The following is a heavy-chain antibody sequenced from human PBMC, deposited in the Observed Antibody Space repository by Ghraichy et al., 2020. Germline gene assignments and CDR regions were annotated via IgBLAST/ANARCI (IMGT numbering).Heavy chain of an antibody. CDR2: ISYDGSNK. D-gene: IGHD6-19*01. V-gene: IGHV3-30-3*01. CDR3: ARDRLEQWLVPVFVKTGYYHGMDV. CDR1: GFTFSSYA. J-gene: IGHJ6*02. Sequence: GGSLRLSCAASGFTFSSYAMHWVRQAPGKGLEWVAVISYDGSNKYYADSVKGRFTISRDNSKNTLYLQMNSLRAEDTAVYYCARDRLEQWLVPVFVKTGYYHGMDVWGQGTTVTVSS.